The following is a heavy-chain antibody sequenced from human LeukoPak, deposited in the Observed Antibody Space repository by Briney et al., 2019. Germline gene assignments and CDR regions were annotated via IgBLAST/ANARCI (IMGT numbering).Heavy chain of an antibody. J-gene: IGHJ5*01. CDR3: VKEGGSFLTWFDS. Sequence: GGSLRLSCAASGFTFSSHGVHWVRQAPGKGLEWVSALIDSGDTTYYADSVKGRFTISRDNSKNTLFLQMNSLTAEDTAIYYCVKEGGSFLTWFDSWGQGSLVTVSS. V-gene: IGHV3-23*01. D-gene: IGHD2-15*01. CDR1: GFTFSSHG. CDR2: LIDSGDTT.